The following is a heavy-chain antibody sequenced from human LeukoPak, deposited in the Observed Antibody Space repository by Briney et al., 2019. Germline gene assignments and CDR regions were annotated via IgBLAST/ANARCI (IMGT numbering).Heavy chain of an antibody. CDR1: GGSISSYY. CDR3: ARALDSSGYYYGNWFDP. V-gene: IGHV4-4*07. J-gene: IGHJ5*02. CDR2: IYTSGST. Sequence: SETLSLTCTVSGGSISSYYWSWIRQPAGKGLEWIGRIYTSGSTNYNPSLKSRVTMSVDTSKNQFSLKLSSVTAADTAAYYCARALDSSGYYYGNWFDPWGQGTLVTVSS. D-gene: IGHD3-22*01.